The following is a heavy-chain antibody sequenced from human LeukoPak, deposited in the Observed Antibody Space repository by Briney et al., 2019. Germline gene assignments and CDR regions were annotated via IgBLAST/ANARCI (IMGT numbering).Heavy chain of an antibody. J-gene: IGHJ4*02. V-gene: IGHV1-69*05. CDR2: IIPIFGTA. CDR3: ARDGAARWEGFFDY. CDR1: GGTFSSYA. Sequence: SVKVSCKASGGTFSSYAISWVRQAPGQGLEWMGRIIPIFGTANYAQKFQGSVTITTDESTSTAYMELSSLRSEDTAVYYCARDGAARWEGFFDYWGQGTLVTVSS. D-gene: IGHD6-6*01.